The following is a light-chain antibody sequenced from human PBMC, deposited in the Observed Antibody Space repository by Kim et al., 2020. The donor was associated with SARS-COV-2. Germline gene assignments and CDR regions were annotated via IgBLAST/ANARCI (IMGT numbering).Light chain of an antibody. V-gene: IGLV2-11*01. CDR1: SSDVGGYNY. CDR3: CSYAGSYGVV. Sequence: GQSVTISCTGTSSDVGGYNYVSWYQQHPGKAPKLMIYDVSKWPSGVPDRFSGSKSGNTASLTISGLQAEDEADYYCCSYAGSYGVVFGGGTQLTVL. J-gene: IGLJ2*01. CDR2: DVS.